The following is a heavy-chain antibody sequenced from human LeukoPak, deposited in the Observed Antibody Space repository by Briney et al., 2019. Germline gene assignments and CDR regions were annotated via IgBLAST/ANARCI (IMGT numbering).Heavy chain of an antibody. V-gene: IGHV1-69*06. CDR1: GGTFSSYA. J-gene: IGHJ6*04. CDR3: AREEYGSGSYYYYYYYYGMDV. D-gene: IGHD3-10*01. CDR2: IIPIFGTA. Sequence: SVKVSCKASGGTFSSYAISWVRQAPGQGLEWMGGIIPIFGTANYAQKFQGRVTITADKSTSTAYMELSSLRSEDTAVYYCAREEYGSGSYYYYYYYYGMDVWGKGTTVTVPS.